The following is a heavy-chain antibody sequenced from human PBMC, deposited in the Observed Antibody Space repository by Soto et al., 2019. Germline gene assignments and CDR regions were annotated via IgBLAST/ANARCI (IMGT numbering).Heavy chain of an antibody. CDR1: GGSINNYY. Sequence: SETLSLTCTVSGGSINNYYWSWIRQPPGKGLEWIGYINYSGSTNYNPSLKSRVTISVDTSKNQFSLKLSSVTAADTAVYYCARRYGGNFDYWGQGTLVTVSS. CDR3: ARRYGGNFDY. CDR2: INYSGST. D-gene: IGHD1-26*01. V-gene: IGHV4-59*01. J-gene: IGHJ4*02.